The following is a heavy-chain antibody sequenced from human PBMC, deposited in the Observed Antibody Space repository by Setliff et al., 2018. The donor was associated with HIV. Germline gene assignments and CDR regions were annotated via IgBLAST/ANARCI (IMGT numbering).Heavy chain of an antibody. Sequence: PSETLSLTCTVSGGSISSYYWSWIRQPPGKGLEWIGNIHSSGSTNYNPSLKTRATISRDTSKNQFSLRLSSVTATDTAMYYCARHPREETQRNYKFDSWGQGTLVTVSS. CDR1: GGSISSYY. CDR3: ARHPREETQRNYKFDS. J-gene: IGHJ4*02. V-gene: IGHV4-4*09. D-gene: IGHD1-7*01. CDR2: IHSSGST.